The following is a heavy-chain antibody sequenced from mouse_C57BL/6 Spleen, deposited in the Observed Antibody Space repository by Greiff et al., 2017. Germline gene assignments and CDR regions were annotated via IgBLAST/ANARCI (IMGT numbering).Heavy chain of an antibody. Sequence: QVQLQQSGAELVKPGASVKISCKASGYAFSSYWMNWVKQRPGKCLEWIGQIYPGDGDTNDNGKYKGKATLTADKSSSTAYMQLNSLTSEDSAVYFCARSDYGSRDYWGQGTTLTVSS. V-gene: IGHV1-80*01. CDR1: GYAFSSYW. D-gene: IGHD1-1*01. CDR2: IYPGDGDT. J-gene: IGHJ2*01. CDR3: ARSDYGSRDY.